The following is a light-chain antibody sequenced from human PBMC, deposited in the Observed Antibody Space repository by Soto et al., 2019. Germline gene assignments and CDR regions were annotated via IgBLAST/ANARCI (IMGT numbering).Light chain of an antibody. CDR2: DAS. CDR3: QQYSDWPLT. V-gene: IGKV3-15*01. J-gene: IGKJ4*01. Sequence: EIVMTQSPVTLSMFPGERATVSCRASQSVSSNLAWYQQKPGQAPRLVIYDASTRATGIPARFSGSGSGTEFILSISSLQSEDFAVYYCQQYSDWPLTFGGGTKVEIK. CDR1: QSVSSN.